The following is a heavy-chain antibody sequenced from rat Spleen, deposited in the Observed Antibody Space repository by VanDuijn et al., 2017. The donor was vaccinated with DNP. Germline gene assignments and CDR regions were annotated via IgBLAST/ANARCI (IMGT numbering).Heavy chain of an antibody. V-gene: IGHV3-1*01. J-gene: IGHJ2*01. Sequence: EVQLQESGPGLVKPSQSLSLTCSVTGYSITSDYWGWIRKFPGNKMAWIGHISYSGRTTYNPSLKSRISISRDTSKNQFFLQLNSVSTDDTAMYFCARANSFDYWGQGVMVTVSS. CDR3: ARANSFDY. CDR2: ISYSGRT. CDR1: GYSITSDY. D-gene: IGHD5-1*01.